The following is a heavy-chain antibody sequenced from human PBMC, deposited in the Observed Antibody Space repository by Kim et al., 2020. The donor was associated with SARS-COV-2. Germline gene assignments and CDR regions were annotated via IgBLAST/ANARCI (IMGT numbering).Heavy chain of an antibody. J-gene: IGHJ5*02. V-gene: IGHV1-8*01. CDR2: MNPNSGNT. Sequence: ASVKVSCKASGYTFTSYDINWVRQATGQGLEWMGWMNPNSGNTGYAQKFQGRVTMTRNTSISTAYMELSSLRSEDTAVYYCAGGWAVVVPAAWRAGVWFDRWGQGTLVTVSS. CDR1: GYTFTSYD. CDR3: AGGWAVVVPAAWRAGVWFDR. D-gene: IGHD2-2*01.